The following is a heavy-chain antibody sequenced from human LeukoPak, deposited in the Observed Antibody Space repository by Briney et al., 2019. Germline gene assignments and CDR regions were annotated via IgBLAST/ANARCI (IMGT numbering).Heavy chain of an antibody. D-gene: IGHD6-13*01. V-gene: IGHV1-8*01. CDR2: MNPNSGNT. J-gene: IGHJ4*02. Sequence: ASVKVSCKASGYTFTSYDINWVRQATGQGLEWMGWMNPNSGNTGYAQKFQGRVTMTRNTSISTVYMELSSLRSEDTAVYYCARGLIAAAGRFDYWGQGTLVTVSS. CDR1: GYTFTSYD. CDR3: ARGLIAAAGRFDY.